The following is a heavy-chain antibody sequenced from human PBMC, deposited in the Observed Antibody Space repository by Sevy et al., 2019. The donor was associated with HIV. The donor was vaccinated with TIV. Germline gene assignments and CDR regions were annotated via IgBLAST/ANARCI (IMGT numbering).Heavy chain of an antibody. J-gene: IGHJ6*02. CDR1: GFTLNNYD. D-gene: IGHD3-10*01. Sequence: GGSLRLSCAASGFTLNNYDINWVRQPTGRGLEWVSVIRTTGNTHYPDSVKGRFTVSRENAKNSLYLQMNSLGAGDTAVYYCAREVPGSLYGMDVWGQGTTVTVSS. CDR2: IRTTGNT. V-gene: IGHV3-13*01. CDR3: AREVPGSLYGMDV.